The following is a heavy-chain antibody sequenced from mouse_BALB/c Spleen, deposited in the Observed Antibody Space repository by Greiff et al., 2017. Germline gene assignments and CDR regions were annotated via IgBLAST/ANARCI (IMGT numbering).Heavy chain of an antibody. Sequence: EVMLVESGGGLVQPGGSLKLSCAASGFTFSSYGMSWVRQTPDKRLELVATINSNGGSTYYPDSVKGRFTISRDNAKNTLYLQMSSLKSEDTAMYYCARDQGTGTVFDYWGQGTTLTVSS. V-gene: IGHV5-6-3*01. CDR3: ARDQGTGTVFDY. D-gene: IGHD4-1*01. CDR2: INSNGGST. J-gene: IGHJ2*01. CDR1: GFTFSSYG.